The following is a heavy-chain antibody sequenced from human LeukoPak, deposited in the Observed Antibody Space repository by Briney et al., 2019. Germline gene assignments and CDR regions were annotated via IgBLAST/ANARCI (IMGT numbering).Heavy chain of an antibody. J-gene: IGHJ4*02. D-gene: IGHD3-10*01. CDR3: ARDKKSGESSEIDY. CDR1: GFTFSNYW. Sequence: RTGGSLRLSCAASGFTFSNYWVHWVRQASGKGLVWVSRINRDGSTTKYADSVKGRFTVSRDSAKNTLNLQMNSLRAEDTAVYYCARDKKSGESSEIDYWGQGTLVTVSS. CDR2: INRDGSTT. V-gene: IGHV3-74*03.